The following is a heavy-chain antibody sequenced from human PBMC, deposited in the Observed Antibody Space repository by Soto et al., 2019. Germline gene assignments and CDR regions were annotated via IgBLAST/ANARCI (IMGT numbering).Heavy chain of an antibody. Sequence: PSQTLSLTCVISGDSVASNRATWSWARQSPSRGLEWLGRTYYRSKWKNDYALSVNSRITINPDTSKNQLSLQLSSVTPDDTAIYYCVRGVDSSFDYWAQGTLVTVSS. V-gene: IGHV6-1*01. CDR2: TYYRSKWKN. CDR3: VRGVDSSFDY. CDR1: GDSVASNRAT. D-gene: IGHD6-13*01. J-gene: IGHJ4*02.